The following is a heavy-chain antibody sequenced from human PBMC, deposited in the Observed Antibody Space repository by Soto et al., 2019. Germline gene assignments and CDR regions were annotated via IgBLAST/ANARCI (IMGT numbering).Heavy chain of an antibody. V-gene: IGHV3-48*03. D-gene: IGHD3-16*01. J-gene: IGHJ4*02. CDR2: ISGSGTT. CDR3: ARGGIH. Sequence: EVLLVESGGGSRQPGGSLRLSCVASGYTFNSHEMNWVRQAPGKGLEWISSISGSGTTNYAESVKGRFTISRYNAHKSLFLEMKDLRVEDTAVYYCARGGIHWGQGTLVTVSS. CDR1: GYTFNSHE.